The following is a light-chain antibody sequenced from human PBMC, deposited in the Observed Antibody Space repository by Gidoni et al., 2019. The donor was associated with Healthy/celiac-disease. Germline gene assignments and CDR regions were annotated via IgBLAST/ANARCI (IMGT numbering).Light chain of an antibody. J-gene: IGKJ1*01. CDR3: QKYNSAPAWT. Sequence: DIQLTQSPSSLSASVGDRVTITCRASQGISNYLAWYQQQPGKVPKLLIYAASTLQSGVQSRFSGSGSGTEFTLTISSLQPEDVATYYCQKYNSAPAWTVXXXTKVEIK. V-gene: IGKV1-27*01. CDR1: QGISNY. CDR2: AAS.